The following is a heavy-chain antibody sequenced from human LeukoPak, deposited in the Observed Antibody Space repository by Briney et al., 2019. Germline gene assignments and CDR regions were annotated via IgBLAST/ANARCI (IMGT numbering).Heavy chain of an antibody. CDR1: GYTFNTYG. D-gene: IGHD3-10*01. Sequence: VSVKVSCKPSGYTFNTYGLTWVRQAPGQGLEWMGWISVETGNTKYAQKFQDRLTMTTDTSTSAAYMELRSLRSDDTALYYCARDRTPYASGRNGLDYWGQGTLVTVSS. CDR2: ISVETGNT. J-gene: IGHJ4*02. V-gene: IGHV1-18*01. CDR3: ARDRTPYASGRNGLDY.